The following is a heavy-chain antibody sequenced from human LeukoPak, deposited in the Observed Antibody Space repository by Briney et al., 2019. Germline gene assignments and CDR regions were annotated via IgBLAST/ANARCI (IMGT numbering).Heavy chain of an antibody. CDR3: ARDGTREAHYTFADS. Sequence: GGSLRLSCAASGFTFSSYAMSWVRQAPGKGLEWLAAISGSGSDTFYADSEKGRFTISRDNSRNMVYLQMNSLRAEDTAIYSCARDGTREAHYTFADSWGQGTLVTVSS. CDR2: ISGSGSDT. D-gene: IGHD4/OR15-4a*01. CDR1: GFTFSSYA. J-gene: IGHJ5*01. V-gene: IGHV3-23*01.